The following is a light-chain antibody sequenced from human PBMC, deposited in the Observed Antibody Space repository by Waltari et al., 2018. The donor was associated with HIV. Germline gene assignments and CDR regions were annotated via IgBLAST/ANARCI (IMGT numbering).Light chain of an antibody. J-gene: IGLJ1*01. Sequence: SYELTQSPSVSVSPGPTATITCSGDALSKQYVYWYQQKAGQAPVLVMFKDTERPSGIPERFSGSTAGTKVTLTISDVQAEDEADYYCQSTDSSDAYVFGSGTTLTV. CDR1: ALSKQY. CDR2: KDT. V-gene: IGLV3-25*03. CDR3: QSTDSSDAYV.